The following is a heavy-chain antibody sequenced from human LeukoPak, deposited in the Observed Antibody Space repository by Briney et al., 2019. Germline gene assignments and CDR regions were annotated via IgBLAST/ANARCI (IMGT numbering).Heavy chain of an antibody. D-gene: IGHD3-10*01. J-gene: IGHJ4*02. Sequence: PGGSLRLSCAASGFTFNAYTMNWVRQAPGKGLEWVSSISSSSSYIYYADSVKGRFTISRDNAKNSLYLQMNSLRAEDTAVYYCARERSRSQFRVYPVDYWGQGTLVTVSS. CDR3: ARERSRSQFRVYPVDY. CDR2: ISSSSSYI. V-gene: IGHV3-21*01. CDR1: GFTFNAYT.